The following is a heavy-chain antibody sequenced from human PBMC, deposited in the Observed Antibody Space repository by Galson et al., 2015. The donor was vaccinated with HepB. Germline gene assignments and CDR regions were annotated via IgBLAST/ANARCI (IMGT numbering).Heavy chain of an antibody. CDR3: AKTPGWCESFQH. D-gene: IGHD2-21*01. J-gene: IGHJ1*01. Sequence: SLRLSCAASGFTFDDYAMHWVRQAPGKGLEWVSGISWNSGSIGYADSVKGRFTISRDNAKNSLYLQMNSLRAGDTALYYCAKTPGWCESFQHWGQGTLVTVAS. CDR2: ISWNSGSI. V-gene: IGHV3-9*01. CDR1: GFTFDDYA.